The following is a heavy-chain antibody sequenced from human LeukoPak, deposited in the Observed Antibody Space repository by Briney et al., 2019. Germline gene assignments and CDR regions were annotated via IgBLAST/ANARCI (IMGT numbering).Heavy chain of an antibody. D-gene: IGHD3-22*01. Sequence: PGGSLRLSCAASGFTFSSYWMHWVRQAPGKGLVWVSRINSDGSTTNYADSVKGRFTISRDNAKNTLYLQMNSLRAEDTAVYYCAKGRVTMIVVVTYFDYWGQETLVTVSS. J-gene: IGHJ4*02. CDR1: GFTFSSYW. CDR3: AKGRVTMIVVVTYFDY. CDR2: INSDGSTT. V-gene: IGHV3-74*01.